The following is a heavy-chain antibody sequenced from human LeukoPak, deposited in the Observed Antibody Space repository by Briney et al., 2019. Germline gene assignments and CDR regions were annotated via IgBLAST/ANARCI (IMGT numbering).Heavy chain of an antibody. J-gene: IGHJ6*02. V-gene: IGHV4-34*01. D-gene: IGHD5-12*01. CDR2: INHSGST. CDR1: GGSFSGYY. CDR3: ARGGFRYSGYDPQYYYYYYGMDV. Sequence: PSETLSLTCAVYGGSFSGYYWSWIRQPPGKGLEWIGEINHSGSTNYNPSLKSRVTISVDTSKNQFSLKLSSVTAADTAVYYCARGGFRYSGYDPQYYYYYYGMDVWGQGTTVTVSS.